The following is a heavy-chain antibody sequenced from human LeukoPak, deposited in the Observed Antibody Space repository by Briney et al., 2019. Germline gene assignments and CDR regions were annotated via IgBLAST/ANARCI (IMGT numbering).Heavy chain of an antibody. D-gene: IGHD1-26*01. J-gene: IGHJ4*02. CDR3: ARDWYSGSRPFDY. Sequence: SETLSLTCTVSGGSISSSSYYWGWIRQPPGKGLEWIGSIYYSGSTYYNPSLKSRVTISVDTSKNQFSLKLSSVTAADTAVYYCARDWYSGSRPFDYWGQGTLVTVSS. V-gene: IGHV4-39*07. CDR2: IYYSGST. CDR1: GGSISSSSYY.